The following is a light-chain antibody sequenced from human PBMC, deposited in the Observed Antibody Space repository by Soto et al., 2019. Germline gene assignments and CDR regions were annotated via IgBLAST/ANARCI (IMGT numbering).Light chain of an antibody. Sequence: QSALTQPRSVFGSPGQSVTISCTGTSSDVGSYDFVSWYRQDPGKVPKLMIYDVSKRPSGVPDRFSGSRSGNTASLTISGLQAEDEADYYCCSYGGRFDVVFGGGTKVTVL. CDR3: CSYGGRFDVV. J-gene: IGLJ2*01. V-gene: IGLV2-11*01. CDR1: SSDVGSYDF. CDR2: DVS.